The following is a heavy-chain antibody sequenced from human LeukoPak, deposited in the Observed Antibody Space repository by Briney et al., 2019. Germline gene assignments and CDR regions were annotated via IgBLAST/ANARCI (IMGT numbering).Heavy chain of an antibody. CDR3: ARGQVTDRDYYDSSGIFDY. J-gene: IGHJ4*02. CDR2: INHSGST. Sequence: PSETLSLTCAVYGGSFGGYYWSWIRQPPGKGLEWIGEINHSGSTNYNPSLKSRVTISVDTSKNQFSLKLSSVTAADTAVYYCARGQVTDRDYYDSSGIFDYWGQGTLVTVSS. D-gene: IGHD3-22*01. V-gene: IGHV4-34*01. CDR1: GGSFGGYY.